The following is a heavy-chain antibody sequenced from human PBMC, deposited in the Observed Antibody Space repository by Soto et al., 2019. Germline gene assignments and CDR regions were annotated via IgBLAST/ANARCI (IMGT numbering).Heavy chain of an antibody. J-gene: IGHJ4*02. D-gene: IGHD3-22*01. Sequence: PGWSLRLSCVASGFTFSNYWMSLVRQAPGKGLQWVANINRDGSEKYYVDSLKGRFTISRDNAENSLYLEMNTLRAEDTAVYYCARAPDGSGSYYYFENWGKGTLVTVSS. CDR3: ARAPDGSGSYYYFEN. V-gene: IGHV3-7*03. CDR1: GFTFSNYW. CDR2: INRDGSEK.